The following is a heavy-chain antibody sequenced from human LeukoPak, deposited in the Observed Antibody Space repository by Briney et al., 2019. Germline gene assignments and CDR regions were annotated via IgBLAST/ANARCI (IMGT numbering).Heavy chain of an antibody. J-gene: IGHJ4*02. Sequence: GGSLRLSCAASGFTFSSYSMNWVRQAPGKGLEWLSYISSSSTIYYADSVKGRFTISRDNAKNSLYLQMDSLRAEDTAVYYCAREIGPIDYWGQGTLVTVSS. D-gene: IGHD2-21*01. V-gene: IGHV3-48*04. CDR2: ISSSSTI. CDR1: GFTFSSYS. CDR3: AREIGPIDY.